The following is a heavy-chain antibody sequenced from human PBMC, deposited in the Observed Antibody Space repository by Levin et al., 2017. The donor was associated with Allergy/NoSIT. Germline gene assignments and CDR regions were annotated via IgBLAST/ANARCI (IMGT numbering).Heavy chain of an antibody. CDR2: ISAGGNYI. Sequence: SGGSLRLSCVASGILFSSYDMNWVRQAPGKGLEWVSSISAGGNYIYYADSVKGRFTISRDNAKNSLFLQMNSLRAEDTAVYYCASWAMYHYDRSAFDYFYYAMDVWGQGTTVTVSS. J-gene: IGHJ6*02. CDR1: GILFSSYD. V-gene: IGHV3-21*01. D-gene: IGHD3-22*01. CDR3: ASWAMYHYDRSAFDYFYYAMDV.